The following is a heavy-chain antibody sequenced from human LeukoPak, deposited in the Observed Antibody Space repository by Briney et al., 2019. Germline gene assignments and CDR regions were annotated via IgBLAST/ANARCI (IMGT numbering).Heavy chain of an antibody. CDR1: GDTVSGNSGA. D-gene: IGHD1-1*01. J-gene: IGHJ4*02. V-gene: IGHV6-1*01. CDR2: TYYMSKLFH. CDR3: ARALERYYFDF. Sequence: SQTLSLTCAISGDTVSGNSGAWIWIRQSPSRGLEWLGRTYYMSKLFHEYAVSVKGRIIISPDTANNQFSLHLSSVTADDTGVYYCARALERYYFDFWGQGTLVTVSS.